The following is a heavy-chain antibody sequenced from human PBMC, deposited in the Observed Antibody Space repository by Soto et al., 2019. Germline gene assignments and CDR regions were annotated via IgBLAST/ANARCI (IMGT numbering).Heavy chain of an antibody. V-gene: IGHV4-59*01. J-gene: IGHJ4*02. Sequence: SETLSLTCTVSGGPISSYYWIWIRQPPGKGLEWIGYISYSGSTNYNPSLKSRPTISVDTSKNQFSLKLRSVTAADTAVYYCARASPYGDYALDYWGQGTLVTVSS. CDR2: ISYSGST. CDR3: ARASPYGDYALDY. CDR1: GGPISSYY. D-gene: IGHD4-17*01.